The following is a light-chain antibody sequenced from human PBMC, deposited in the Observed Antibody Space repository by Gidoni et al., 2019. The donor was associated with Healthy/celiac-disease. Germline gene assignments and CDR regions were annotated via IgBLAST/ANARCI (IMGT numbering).Light chain of an antibody. V-gene: IGLV1-44*01. J-gene: IGLJ3*02. Sequence: QSVLTQPPSASGTPGQRVTISCSGSSSNIGPNTVNWYQQLPGTAPKLLIYSNNQRPSGVPDRFSGSKSGTSASLAISGLQSEDEADYYCAAWDDSLNGWVFGGGTKLTVL. CDR2: SNN. CDR3: AAWDDSLNGWV. CDR1: SSNIGPNT.